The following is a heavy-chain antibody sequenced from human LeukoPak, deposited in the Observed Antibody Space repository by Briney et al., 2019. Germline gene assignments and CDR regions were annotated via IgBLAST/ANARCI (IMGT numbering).Heavy chain of an antibody. CDR3: ARVADYGDLAPRVAFDI. J-gene: IGHJ3*02. CDR2: IYTSGST. CDR1: GGSISSYY. Sequence: PSETLSLTCTVSGGSISSYYWSWIRQPAGKGLEWIGRIYTSGSTNYNPSLKSRVTISVDTSKNQFSLRLSSVTAADTAVYYCARVADYGDLAPRVAFDIWGQGTMVTVSS. D-gene: IGHD4-17*01. V-gene: IGHV4-4*07.